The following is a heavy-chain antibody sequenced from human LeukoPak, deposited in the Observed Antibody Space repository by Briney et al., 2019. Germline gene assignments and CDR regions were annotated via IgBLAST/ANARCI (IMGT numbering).Heavy chain of an antibody. J-gene: IGHJ4*02. CDR1: GFTFSSYA. CDR3: ARASYCGGDCYGG. D-gene: IGHD2-21*02. CDR2: ISGSGGST. Sequence: PGGSLRLSCAASGFTFSSYAMSWVRQTPGKGLEWVSAISGSGGSTYYADSVKGRLAISRDNSKNTLYLQMNSLRAEDTAVYYCARASYCGGDCYGGWGQGTLVTVSS. V-gene: IGHV3-23*01.